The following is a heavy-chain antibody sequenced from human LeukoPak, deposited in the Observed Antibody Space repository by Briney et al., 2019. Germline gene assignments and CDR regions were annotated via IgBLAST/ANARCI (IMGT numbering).Heavy chain of an antibody. CDR2: ISGSGGST. CDR1: GFTFSSYA. J-gene: IGHJ4*02. V-gene: IGHV3-23*01. Sequence: GGSLRLSCAASGFTFSSYAMSWVRQAPGKGLEWVSAISGSGGSTYYADSVKGRFTISRDNAKKSLYLQMNSLRAEDTAVYYCARDYDSSGRAFDYWGQGTLVTVSS. CDR3: ARDYDSSGRAFDY. D-gene: IGHD3-22*01.